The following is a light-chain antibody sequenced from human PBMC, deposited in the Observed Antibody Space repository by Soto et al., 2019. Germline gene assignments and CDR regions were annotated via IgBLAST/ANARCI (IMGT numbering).Light chain of an antibody. V-gene: IGKV3-11*01. CDR1: QSVSGY. Sequence: EIVLTQSPATLSLSPGETATLSCRASQSVSGYIGWYQQKPGQAPRLLIYDASNRATGIPARFSGSGSGTDFTLTISSLEPEDFAVYYCQQRSNWPHTFGGGTKVDI. CDR3: QQRSNWPHT. J-gene: IGKJ4*01. CDR2: DAS.